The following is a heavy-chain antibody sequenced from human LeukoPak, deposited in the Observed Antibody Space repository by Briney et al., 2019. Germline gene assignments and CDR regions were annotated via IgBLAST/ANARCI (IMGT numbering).Heavy chain of an antibody. CDR1: GFAVSSNF. Sequence: GGSLRLSCAVSGFAVSSNFMSWVRQAPGKGLEWVSVLFSGGTPYYADSVKGRFTISRDKSKNTLFPQMNSLRVEDTAVYYCVRGTTVATLYSFDYWGQGTLVTVSS. V-gene: IGHV3-53*01. J-gene: IGHJ4*02. CDR2: LFSGGTP. D-gene: IGHD4-23*01. CDR3: VRGTTVATLYSFDY.